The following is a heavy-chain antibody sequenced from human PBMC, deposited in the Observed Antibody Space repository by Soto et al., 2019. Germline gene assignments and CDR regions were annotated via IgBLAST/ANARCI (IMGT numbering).Heavy chain of an antibody. CDR3: AAAKRVDPPNY. J-gene: IGHJ4*02. CDR2: IVVGSGNT. D-gene: IGHD3-3*01. CDR1: GFTFTSSA. V-gene: IGHV1-58*01. Sequence: SVKVSCKASGFTFTSSAVQWVRQARGQRLEWIGWIVVGSGNTNYAQKFQERITITRDMSTSTAYMELSSLRSEDTAVYYCAAAKRVDPPNYWGQGTLVTVSS.